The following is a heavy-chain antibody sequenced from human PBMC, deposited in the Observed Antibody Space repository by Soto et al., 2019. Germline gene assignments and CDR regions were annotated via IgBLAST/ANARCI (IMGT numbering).Heavy chain of an antibody. V-gene: IGHV4-39*01. CDR3: ARHANWNRITSLFDN. Sequence: QLQLQESGPGLVKPSETLSLTCTVSGGSINSNSFYWGWIRQSPGKGLEWVGSFSSSASAYYRPSLKSRLTIDVDTSKNQFSLRLTSVPAADAAIYYCARHANWNRITSLFDNWGPGTLVSVSS. D-gene: IGHD1-1*01. J-gene: IGHJ4*02. CDR2: FSSSASA. CDR1: GGSINSNSFY.